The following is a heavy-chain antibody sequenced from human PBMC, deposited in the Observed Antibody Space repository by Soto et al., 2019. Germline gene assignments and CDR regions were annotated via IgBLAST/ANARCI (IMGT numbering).Heavy chain of an antibody. V-gene: IGHV1-69*12. Sequence: QVQLVQSGAEVKKPGSSVKVSCKASAGTFSSYAISWVRQAPGQGLEWMGGIIPIFGTANYAQKFQGRVTITADESTSTAYMELSSLRSEDTAVYYCARGLTGYYQYFYYYGMDVWGQGTTVTVSS. CDR1: AGTFSSYA. D-gene: IGHD3-9*01. J-gene: IGHJ6*02. CDR3: ARGLTGYYQYFYYYGMDV. CDR2: IIPIFGTA.